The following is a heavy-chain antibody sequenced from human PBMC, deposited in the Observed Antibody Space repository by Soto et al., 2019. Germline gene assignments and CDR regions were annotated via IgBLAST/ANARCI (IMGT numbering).Heavy chain of an antibody. D-gene: IGHD2-21*02. J-gene: IGHJ4*02. CDR1: GYTFTSYG. CDR3: ARGEHIVVVTAIQWYFDY. CDR2: ISAYNGNT. V-gene: IGHV1-18*04. Sequence: DSVKVSCKASGYTFTSYGISWVRQAPGQGLEWMGWISAYNGNTNYAQKLQGRVTMTTDTSTSTAYMELRSMRSDDTAVYYCARGEHIVVVTAIQWYFDYWGQGTLVTVYS.